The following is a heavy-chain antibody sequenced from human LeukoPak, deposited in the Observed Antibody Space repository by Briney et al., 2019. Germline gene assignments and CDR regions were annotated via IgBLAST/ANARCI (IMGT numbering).Heavy chain of an antibody. Sequence: SETLSLTCAVYGWSFNDYYWNWIRQPPGKGLEWIGEINASGDTNYNPSLKSRVTISVDTSKKQFSLRLTSMIAVDTALYYCARGQVPAARGYNWFDPWGQGTLVTVSS. V-gene: IGHV4-34*01. J-gene: IGHJ5*02. CDR3: ARGQVPAARGYNWFDP. D-gene: IGHD2-2*01. CDR1: GWSFNDYY. CDR2: INASGDT.